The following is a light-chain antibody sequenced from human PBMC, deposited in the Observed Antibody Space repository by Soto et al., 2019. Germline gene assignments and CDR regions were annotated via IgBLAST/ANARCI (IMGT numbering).Light chain of an antibody. V-gene: IGKV1-6*01. CDR2: AAS. J-gene: IGKJ1*01. CDR1: QDINNE. CDR3: LHDYNYPRT. Sequence: AFQMTQSPSSLSASVGGRVTITCRASQDINNELAWYQQKPGKAPKLLIYAASTLQSGVPSRFRGSGSGTFFALTISNLQAEDFATYFCLHDYNYPRTFGPGTKV.